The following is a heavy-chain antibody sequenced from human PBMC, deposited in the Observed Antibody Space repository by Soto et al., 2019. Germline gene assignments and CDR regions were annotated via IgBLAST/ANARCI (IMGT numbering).Heavy chain of an antibody. Sequence: PGGSLRLSCAASGFTFSDYYMSWIRQAPGKGLEWVSYISSSSSYTNYADSVKGRFTISRDNAKNSLFLRMNSLRADDTALYFCARDSYSSLFDSWGQGTLVTVSS. CDR1: GFTFSDYY. V-gene: IGHV3-11*06. J-gene: IGHJ5*01. CDR2: ISSSSSYT. D-gene: IGHD6-19*01. CDR3: ARDSYSSLFDS.